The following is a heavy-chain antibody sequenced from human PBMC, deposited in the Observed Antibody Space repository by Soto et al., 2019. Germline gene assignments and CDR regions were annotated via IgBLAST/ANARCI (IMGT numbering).Heavy chain of an antibody. CDR3: ARDLTTVVTRTHIKK. V-gene: IGHV1-18*01. CDR2: ISAYNGNT. D-gene: IGHD4-17*01. Sequence: GASVKVSCKASGYTFTSYGISWVRQAPGQGLEWMGWISAYNGNTNYAQKLQGRVTMTTDTSTSTAYMELRSLRSDDTAVYYCARDLTTVVTRTHIKKWGQGTLVTVSS. J-gene: IGHJ4*02. CDR1: GYTFTSYG.